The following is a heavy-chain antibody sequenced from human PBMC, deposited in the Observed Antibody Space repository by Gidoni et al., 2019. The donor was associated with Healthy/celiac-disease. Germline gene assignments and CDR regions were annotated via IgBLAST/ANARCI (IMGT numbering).Heavy chain of an antibody. CDR1: GYTFTSYG. D-gene: IGHD1-1*01. J-gene: IGHJ4*02. Sequence: QVQLVQSGAEVKKPGASVQVPCKASGYTFTSYGISWVRQAPGQGLEWMGWISAYNGNTNYAQKLQGRVTMTTDTSTSTAYMELRSLRSDDTAVYYCARVEGLPEFWTDLLDYWGQGTLVTVSS. CDR3: ARVEGLPEFWTDLLDY. CDR2: ISAYNGNT. V-gene: IGHV1-18*01.